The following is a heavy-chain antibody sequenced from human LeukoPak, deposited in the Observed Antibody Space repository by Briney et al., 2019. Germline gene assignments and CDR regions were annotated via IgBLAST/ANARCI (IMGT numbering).Heavy chain of an antibody. CDR3: ARDRSSSSSLDN. J-gene: IGHJ4*02. V-gene: IGHV4-59*01. CDR2: IYYSGST. CDR1: GGSISSYY. D-gene: IGHD6-6*01. Sequence: SETLSLTCTVSGGSISSYYWNWIRQPPGKGLEWIGFIYYSGSTNYNPSLKSRVTISVDTSKNQFSLKLSSVTAADTAVYYCARDRSSSSSLDNWGQGTLVT.